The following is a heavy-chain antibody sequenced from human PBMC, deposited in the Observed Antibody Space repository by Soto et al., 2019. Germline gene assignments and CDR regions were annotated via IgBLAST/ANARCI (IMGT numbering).Heavy chain of an antibody. V-gene: IGHV3-7*01. D-gene: IGHD3-10*01. CDR2: IKQDGSEK. CDR3: ARRGDYYYYMDV. J-gene: IGHJ6*03. Sequence: VSLRLSCAASGFTFSSYWMSRVRQAPGKGLEWVANIKQDGSEKYYVDSVKGRFTISRDNAKNSLYLQMNSLRAEDTAVYYCARRGDYYYYMDVWGKGTTVTVSS. CDR1: GFTFSSYW.